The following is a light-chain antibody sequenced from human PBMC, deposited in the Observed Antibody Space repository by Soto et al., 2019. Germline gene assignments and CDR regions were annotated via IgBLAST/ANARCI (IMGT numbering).Light chain of an antibody. J-gene: IGKJ1*01. Sequence: DIQMTQSGSTLSASVGDRVTITCRASQSISSWLAWYQQKXGXAPQLLIYDASSLETGVTSRFSGIGSGTEFSLNISSLQPDDFATYYWQEYHSYSVTFGQGTKV. V-gene: IGKV1-5*01. CDR2: DAS. CDR3: QEYHSYSVT. CDR1: QSISSW.